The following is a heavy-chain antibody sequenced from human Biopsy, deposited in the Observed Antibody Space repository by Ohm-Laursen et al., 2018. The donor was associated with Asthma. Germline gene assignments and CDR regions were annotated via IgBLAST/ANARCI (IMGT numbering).Heavy chain of an antibody. Sequence: GFSVNVSCKASGYTFIGCHIHWMRQAPGQGLEWMGRINPNSGGTNYAQKFQGRVTMTRDTSISTAYMEVSRLRSDDTAVYYCARGQKSAGDRWFDPWGQGTLVTVSS. CDR1: GYTFIGCH. V-gene: IGHV1-2*06. J-gene: IGHJ5*02. CDR2: INPNSGGT. D-gene: IGHD6-13*01. CDR3: ARGQKSAGDRWFDP.